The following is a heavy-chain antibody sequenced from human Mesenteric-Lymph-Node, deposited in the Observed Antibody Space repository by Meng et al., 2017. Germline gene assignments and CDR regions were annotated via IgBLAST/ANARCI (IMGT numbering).Heavy chain of an antibody. V-gene: IGHV4-4*02. CDR3: ASGRKYCSSTSCYGQFDY. D-gene: IGHD2-2*01. Sequence: SGPGHGKLSSAPSPTWPSPGGSISRSDWWSWVRQPPGKGLEWIGETSHSGSTNYSPSLKSRVTISLDKSKNQLSLKLSSVTAADTAVYYCASGRKYCSSTSCYGQFDYWGQGTLVTVSS. CDR2: TSHSGST. CDR1: GGSISRSDW. J-gene: IGHJ4*02.